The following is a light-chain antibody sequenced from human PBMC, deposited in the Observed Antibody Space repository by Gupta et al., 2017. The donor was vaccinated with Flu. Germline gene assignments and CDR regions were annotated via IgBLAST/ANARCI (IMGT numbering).Light chain of an antibody. Sequence: SASFSDSCTSPCRVNKNGCRYLDWYQQKPGQAPKFLIYLASSLDSGVPSRFSGSGSGTDFTLNISSVEADDFAIYYCKQYYSYPWTFGQGTKVEI. V-gene: IGKV1-5*03. CDR1: KNGCRY. CDR2: LAS. J-gene: IGKJ1*01. CDR3: KQYYSYPWT.